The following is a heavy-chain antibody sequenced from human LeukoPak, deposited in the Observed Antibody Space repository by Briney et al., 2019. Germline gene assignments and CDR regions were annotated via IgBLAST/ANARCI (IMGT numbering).Heavy chain of an antibody. Sequence: GGSLRLSCAASGFTLSSYGMHWVRQAPGKGLEWVAVISYDGSNKYYADSVKGRFTISRDNSKNTLYLQMNSLRAEDTAVYYCAKLPEPAYYYDSSAPNFDYWGQGTLVTVSS. CDR3: AKLPEPAYYYDSSAPNFDY. CDR2: ISYDGSNK. CDR1: GFTLSSYG. V-gene: IGHV3-30*18. D-gene: IGHD3-22*01. J-gene: IGHJ4*02.